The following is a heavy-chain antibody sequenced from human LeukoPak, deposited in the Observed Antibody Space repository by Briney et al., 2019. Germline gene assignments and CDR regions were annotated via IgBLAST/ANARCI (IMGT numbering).Heavy chain of an antibody. V-gene: IGHV3-15*01. CDR2: IRSKTDGGTT. J-gene: IGHJ4*02. CDR1: GFTFSSAW. CDR3: TRTYHTYYFDY. D-gene: IGHD1-14*01. Sequence: GGSLRLSCAASGFTFSSAWMNRVRQAPGKGLEWVARIRSKTDGGTTDYAAPVKGRFTISRDDSKNTLYLQMNSLKSEDTAVYYCTRTYHTYYFDYWGQGTLVTVSS.